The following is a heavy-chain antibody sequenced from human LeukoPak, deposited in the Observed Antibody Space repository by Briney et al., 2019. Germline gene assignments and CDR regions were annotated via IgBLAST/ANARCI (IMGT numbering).Heavy chain of an antibody. J-gene: IGHJ3*02. Sequence: TSETLSLTCAVYGGSFSGYYWSWIRQPPGKGLEWIGEINHSGSTNYNPSLKSRVTISVDTSKNQFSLKLSSVTAADTAVYYCARGSEQWMDAFDIWGQGTMVTVSS. CDR1: GGSFSGYY. CDR3: ARGSEQWMDAFDI. V-gene: IGHV4-34*01. CDR2: INHSGST. D-gene: IGHD6-19*01.